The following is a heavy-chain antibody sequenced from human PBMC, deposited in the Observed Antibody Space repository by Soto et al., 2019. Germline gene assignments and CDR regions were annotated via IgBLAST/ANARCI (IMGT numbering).Heavy chain of an antibody. J-gene: IGHJ4*02. Sequence: QVQLVQSGAEVKKPGASVKVSCKASGYSFTSYGISWVRQAPGQGLEWLGGISVHNGNTDYAQKLQGRVTMTTDTSTRTPYTELRSLKSDDTAVYYFASDVNVGQADYWGQATVVTVSS. CDR1: GYSFTSYG. CDR3: ASDVNVGQADY. D-gene: IGHD3-10*01. V-gene: IGHV1-18*01. CDR2: ISVHNGNT.